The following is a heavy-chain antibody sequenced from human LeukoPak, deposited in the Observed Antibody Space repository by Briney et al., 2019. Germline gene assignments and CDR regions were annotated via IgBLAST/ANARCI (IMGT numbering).Heavy chain of an antibody. Sequence: VASVKVSCKASGGTFSSYAISWVRQAPGQGLEWMGGIIPIFGTANYAQKFQGRVTITADESTSTAYMELSSLRSEDTAVYYCARRDDYYYYGMDVWGRGTTVTVSS. V-gene: IGHV1-69*19. CDR2: IIPIFGTA. J-gene: IGHJ6*02. CDR1: GGTFSSYA. CDR3: ARRDDYYYYGMDV.